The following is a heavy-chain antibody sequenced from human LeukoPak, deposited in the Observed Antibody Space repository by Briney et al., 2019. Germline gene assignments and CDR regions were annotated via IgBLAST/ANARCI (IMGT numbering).Heavy chain of an antibody. CDR3: ATDGSGSPVSFYSYAMDV. D-gene: IGHD3-3*01. V-gene: IGHV3-30*03. CDR2: ISYDGSNT. CDR1: GFTFRNYG. J-gene: IGHJ6*01. Sequence: GGSLRLSCAAFGFTFRNYGMHWVRQAPGKGLEWVALISYDGSNTHSGGSVKGQSPISRDDYNHTLSLYLNGQSVGDTAVDYCATDGSGSPVSFYSYAMDVWGQGATVTVSS.